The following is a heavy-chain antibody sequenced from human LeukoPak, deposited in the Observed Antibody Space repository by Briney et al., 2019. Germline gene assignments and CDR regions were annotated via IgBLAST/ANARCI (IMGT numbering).Heavy chain of an antibody. CDR2: ISKSRNYI. J-gene: IGHJ6*03. V-gene: IGHV3-21*01. Sequence: PGGSLRLSCAASGFTFSRYNMNWVRQAPGQGLEWVACISKSRNYIYYADSVKGRFTISRDNAKNSLYLQMNSLRAEDTAVYYCARDQGFSYYYYYMDVWGKGTTVTVSS. CDR1: GFTFSRYN. D-gene: IGHD3-3*01. CDR3: ARDQGFSYYYYYMDV.